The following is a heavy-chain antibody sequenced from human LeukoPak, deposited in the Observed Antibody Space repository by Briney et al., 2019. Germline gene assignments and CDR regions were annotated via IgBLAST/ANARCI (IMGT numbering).Heavy chain of an antibody. D-gene: IGHD3-10*01. CDR1: GFTFDDYA. J-gene: IGHJ3*02. CDR2: ISWNSGSI. CDR3: ARYMVRGVIIGAFDI. Sequence: PGGSLRLSCAASGFTFDDYAMHWVRQAPGKGLEWVSGISWNSGSIDYVDSVKSRFTISRDNAKNSLYLQMNSLRAEDTAVYYCARYMVRGVIIGAFDIWGQGTMVTVSS. V-gene: IGHV3-9*01.